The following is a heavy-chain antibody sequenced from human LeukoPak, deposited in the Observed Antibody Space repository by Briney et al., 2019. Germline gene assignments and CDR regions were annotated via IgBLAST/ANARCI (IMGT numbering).Heavy chain of an antibody. Sequence: ASVKVSCKASGYTFTGYYMHWVRQAPGQGLEWMGWINPNSGGTKYAQKFQGRVTMTSDASVSTAYMELSSLRSDDTAVYYCASRPDQHLLYYFDYWGQGALVTVSS. CDR1: GYTFTGYY. V-gene: IGHV1-2*02. D-gene: IGHD2-15*01. CDR2: INPNSGGT. CDR3: ASRPDQHLLYYFDY. J-gene: IGHJ4*02.